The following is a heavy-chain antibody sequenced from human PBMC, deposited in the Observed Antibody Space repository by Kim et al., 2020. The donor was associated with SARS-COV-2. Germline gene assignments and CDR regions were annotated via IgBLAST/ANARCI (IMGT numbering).Heavy chain of an antibody. V-gene: IGHV3-74*01. CDR3: TSTILHDSRP. Sequence: GGSLRLSCAASGFSFSTSWMHWIRQTPEKGLMWVAHIDNDGTSPNYAASVRGRFIVSRDNTKNVVYLHMNDLRLEDTAVYYCTSTILHDSRPWGQGALVTLSS. D-gene: IGHD1-1*01. J-gene: IGHJ5*02. CDR2: IDNDGTSP. CDR1: GFSFSTSW.